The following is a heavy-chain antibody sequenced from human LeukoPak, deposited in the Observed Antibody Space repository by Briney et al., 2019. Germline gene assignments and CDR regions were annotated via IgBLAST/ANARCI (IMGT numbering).Heavy chain of an antibody. CDR2: IIPIFGTA. V-gene: IGHV1-69*13. Sequence: SVKVSCKASGGTFSSYAISWVRQAPGRGLEWMGGIIPIFGTANYAQKFQGRVTITADESTSTAYMELSSLRSEDTAVYYCARGAYDSSGYYPYYFDYWGQGTLVTVSS. D-gene: IGHD3-22*01. J-gene: IGHJ4*02. CDR3: ARGAYDSSGYYPYYFDY. CDR1: GGTFSSYA.